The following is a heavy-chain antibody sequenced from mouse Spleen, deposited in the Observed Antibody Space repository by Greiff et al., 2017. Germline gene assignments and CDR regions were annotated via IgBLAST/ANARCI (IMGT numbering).Heavy chain of an antibody. V-gene: IGHV1-4*01. CDR2: INPSSGYT. D-gene: IGHD3-2*02. J-gene: IGHJ3*01. CDR3: ARSGQLRLPAWFAY. CDR1: GYTFTSYT. Sequence: QVQLQQSGAELARPGASVKMSCKASGYTFTSYTMHWVKQRPGQGLEWIGYINPSSGYTKYNQKFKDKATLTADKSSSTAYMQLSSLTSEDSAVYYCARSGQLRLPAWFAYWGQGTLVTVSA.